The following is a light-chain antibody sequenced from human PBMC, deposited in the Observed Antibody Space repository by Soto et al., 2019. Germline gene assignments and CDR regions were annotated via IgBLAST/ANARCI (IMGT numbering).Light chain of an antibody. V-gene: IGKV3-20*01. J-gene: IGKJ1*01. CDR2: GAS. CDR3: QQYAASLRT. CDR1: QSVSNNY. Sequence: EVVLTQSPGTLSLSPRERATLSCRASQSVSNNYLAWYQHKPGQAPRLLIYGASNRAPGIPDRFSGSGSGPDFTLTISRLEPEDSAVYHCQQYAASLRTFGQGTLVEVK.